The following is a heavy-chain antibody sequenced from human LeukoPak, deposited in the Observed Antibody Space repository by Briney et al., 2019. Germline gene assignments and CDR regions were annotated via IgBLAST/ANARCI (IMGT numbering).Heavy chain of an antibody. D-gene: IGHD3-22*01. V-gene: IGHV4-39*07. Sequence: PPETLSLTCTVSGGSISSSSYYWGWIRQPPGKGLEWIGSIYHSGSTYYNPSLKSRVTISVDTSKNQFSLKLSSVTAADTAVYYCARSVTMIVVVTEIDAFDIWGQGTMVTVSS. CDR1: GGSISSSSYY. CDR3: ARSVTMIVVVTEIDAFDI. J-gene: IGHJ3*02. CDR2: IYHSGST.